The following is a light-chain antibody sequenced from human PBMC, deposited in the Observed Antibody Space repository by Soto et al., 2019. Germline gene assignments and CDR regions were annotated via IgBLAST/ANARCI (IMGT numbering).Light chain of an antibody. J-gene: IGLJ1*01. V-gene: IGLV1-44*01. CDR3: AAWDDSLNGYV. Sequence: QSVLTQPPSASGTPVQRVTISCSGSSSNIGSNTGNWYQQLPGTAPKLLIYTNNQRPSGVPDRFSGAKSGTSASLAISGLQSEDEADYYCAAWDDSLNGYVFGTGSKLTVL. CDR1: SSNIGSNT. CDR2: TNN.